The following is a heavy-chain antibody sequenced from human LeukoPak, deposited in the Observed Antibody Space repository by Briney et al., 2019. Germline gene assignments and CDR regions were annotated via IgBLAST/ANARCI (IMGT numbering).Heavy chain of an antibody. CDR1: GFTFDDYA. Sequence: GGSLRLSCAASGFTFDDYAMHWVRQAPGKGLEWVSLISWDGGSTYYADSVKGRFTISRDNSKNSLYLQMNSLRAEDTALYYCAKDELTYYDILTGAIDYWGQGTLVTVSS. V-gene: IGHV3-43D*03. D-gene: IGHD3-9*01. CDR3: AKDELTYYDILTGAIDY. J-gene: IGHJ4*02. CDR2: ISWDGGST.